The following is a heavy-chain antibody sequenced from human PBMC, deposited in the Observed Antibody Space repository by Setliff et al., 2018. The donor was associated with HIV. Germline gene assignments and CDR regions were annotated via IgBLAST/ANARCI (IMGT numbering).Heavy chain of an antibody. Sequence: SETLSLTCSVSGGSMSGYYWSWIRQPPGNGLEYIGDVYFSGTANYNSSLKSRVTISIDTSRSHFSLRLTSVTAADTAVYYCARRRSVVLSPFDYWGQGALVTVSS. V-gene: IGHV4-59*08. CDR2: VYFSGTA. CDR3: ARRRSVVLSPFDY. CDR1: GGSMSGYY. J-gene: IGHJ4*02. D-gene: IGHD2-8*01.